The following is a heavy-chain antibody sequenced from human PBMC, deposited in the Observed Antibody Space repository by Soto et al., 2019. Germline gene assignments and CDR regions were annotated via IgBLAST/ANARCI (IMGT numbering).Heavy chain of an antibody. CDR2: VHYTGST. D-gene: IGHD3-22*01. CDR3: ARHLYSGESSGYYGY. V-gene: IGHV4-39*01. CDR1: YGNIRRHTFH. J-gene: IGHJ4*02. Sequence: PSETLSLTSTVSYGNIRRHTFHWVCNTKPPGKGLEWIGRVHYTGSTYYNTALKSRVTMSVDSSKNHLSLKVSSVTAADTAVFYCARHLYSGESSGYYGYWGQGALVTVSS.